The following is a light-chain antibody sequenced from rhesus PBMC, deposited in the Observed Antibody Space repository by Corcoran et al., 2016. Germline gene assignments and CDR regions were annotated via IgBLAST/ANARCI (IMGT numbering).Light chain of an antibody. CDR3: YQHSSGWT. V-gene: IGKV3-10*01. Sequence: QVILTQSPATLSLSPGEIATLSCRASQSVISYLAWYQQKPGQAPRVLIYGTSRRATGIPDRFSGSGSVTGCTLTISSLEPEDVGVYPCYQHSSGWTFGQGTKVEIK. CDR1: QSVISY. J-gene: IGKJ1*01. CDR2: GTS.